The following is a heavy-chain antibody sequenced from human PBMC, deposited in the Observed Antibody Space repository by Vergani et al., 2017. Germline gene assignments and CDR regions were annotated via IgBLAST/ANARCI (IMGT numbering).Heavy chain of an antibody. CDR1: GGPFSSYA. Sequence: QVQLVQSGAEVKKPGSSVKVSCKASGGPFSSYAISWVRQAPGQGLEWMGRIIPILGIANYAQKFQGRVTITADKSTSTAYMALSSLSSEDTAVYYCARDRDGGGFDYWGQGTLVTVSS. V-gene: IGHV1-69*04. D-gene: IGHD4-23*01. CDR2: IIPILGIA. J-gene: IGHJ4*02. CDR3: ARDRDGGGFDY.